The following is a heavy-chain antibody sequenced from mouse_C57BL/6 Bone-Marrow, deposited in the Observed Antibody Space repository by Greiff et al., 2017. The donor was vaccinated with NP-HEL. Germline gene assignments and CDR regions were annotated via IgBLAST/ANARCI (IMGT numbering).Heavy chain of an antibody. Sequence: EVNLVESGGGLVQSGRSLRLSCATSGFTFSDFYMEWVRQAPGKGLEWIAASRNKANDYTTEYSASVKGRFIVSRDTSQSILYLQMNALRAEDTAIYYCARGDYDKYFDVWGTGTTVTVSS. V-gene: IGHV7-1*01. CDR2: SRNKANDYTT. D-gene: IGHD2-4*01. CDR1: GFTFSDFY. J-gene: IGHJ1*03. CDR3: ARGDYDKYFDV.